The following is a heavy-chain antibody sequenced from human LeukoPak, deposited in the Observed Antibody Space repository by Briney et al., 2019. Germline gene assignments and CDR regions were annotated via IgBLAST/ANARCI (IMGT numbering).Heavy chain of an antibody. CDR1: GFTFSSYW. V-gene: IGHV3-7*01. D-gene: IGHD1-26*01. CDR3: ARDRSGSYEGFDAFDI. CDR2: IKQDGSEK. J-gene: IGHJ3*02. Sequence: GGSLRLSCAASGFTFSSYWMSWVRQAPGKGLEWVANIKQDGSEKYYVDSVKGRFTISRDNAKNSLYLQMNSLRAEDTAVYYCARDRSGSYEGFDAFDIWGQGTMVTVSS.